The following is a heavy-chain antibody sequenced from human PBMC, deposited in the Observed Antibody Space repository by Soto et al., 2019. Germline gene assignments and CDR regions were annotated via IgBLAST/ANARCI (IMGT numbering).Heavy chain of an antibody. CDR3: ARGRYDFWSGYYTPGYYYYGMDV. V-gene: IGHV1-2*02. Sequence: ASVKVSCKASGYTFTGYYMHWVRQAPGQGLEWMGWINPNSGGTNYAQKFQGRVTMTRDTSISTAYMELSRLRSDDTAVYYCARGRYDFWSGYYTPGYYYYGMDVWGRGTTVTVSS. D-gene: IGHD3-3*01. CDR2: INPNSGGT. J-gene: IGHJ6*02. CDR1: GYTFTGYY.